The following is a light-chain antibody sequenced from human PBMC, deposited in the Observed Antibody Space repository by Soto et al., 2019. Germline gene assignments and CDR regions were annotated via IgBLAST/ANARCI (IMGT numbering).Light chain of an antibody. Sequence: ALTHPASVSGSPGQSITISCTGTSSDVGAYNFVSWHQQHPGKAPKLMIYQVSNRPSGVSNRFSGSKSGNTASLTISGLQAEDEADYYCSSYTSSNTFYVFGTGTKVTV. V-gene: IGLV2-14*01. CDR2: QVS. J-gene: IGLJ1*01. CDR1: SSDVGAYNF. CDR3: SSYTSSNTFYV.